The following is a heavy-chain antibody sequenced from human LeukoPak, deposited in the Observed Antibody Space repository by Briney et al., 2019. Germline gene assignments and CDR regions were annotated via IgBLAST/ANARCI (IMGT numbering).Heavy chain of an antibody. Sequence: SETLSLTCAVYGGSFSGYYWSWIRQPPGKGLEWIGEINHSGSTNYIPSLKSRVTISVDTSKNQFSLKLSSVTAADTAVYYCARRRYTPYSSGRWFDPWGQGTLVTVSS. CDR1: GGSFSGYY. V-gene: IGHV4-34*01. CDR3: ARRRYTPYSSGRWFDP. CDR2: INHSGST. D-gene: IGHD6-19*01. J-gene: IGHJ5*02.